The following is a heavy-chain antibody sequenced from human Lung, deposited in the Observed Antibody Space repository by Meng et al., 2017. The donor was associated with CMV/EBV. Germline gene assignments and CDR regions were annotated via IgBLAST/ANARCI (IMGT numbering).Heavy chain of an antibody. J-gene: IGHJ6*02. CDR1: GFTFSSYS. CDR2: ISSSSSYI. CDR3: AGAYYYDSSGYYIAPNYYYYGMDV. V-gene: IGHV3-21*01. D-gene: IGHD3-22*01. Sequence: SXAASGFTFSSYSMNWVRQAPGKGLEWVSSISSSSSYIYYADSVKGRFTISRDNAKNSLYLQMNSLRAEDTAVYYCAGAYYYDSSGYYIAPNYYYYGMDVWGQGTXVTVSS.